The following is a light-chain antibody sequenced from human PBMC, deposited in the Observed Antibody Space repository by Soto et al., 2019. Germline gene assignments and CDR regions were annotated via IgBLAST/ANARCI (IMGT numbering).Light chain of an antibody. V-gene: IGKV3-11*01. CDR2: DAS. Sequence: IMLTPPPATLSLSTGARATLSSRASQSVSSYLAWYQQKPGQAPRLLINDASNRATGIPARFSGSGSGTDFTLTIISREPEDIAVYYCQYYGTSVFIFGGGTKVDIK. CDR1: QSVSSY. J-gene: IGKJ4*01. CDR3: QYYGTSVFI.